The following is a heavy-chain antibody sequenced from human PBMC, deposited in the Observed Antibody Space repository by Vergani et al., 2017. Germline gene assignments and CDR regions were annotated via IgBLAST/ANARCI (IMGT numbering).Heavy chain of an antibody. Sequence: QVQLQESGPGLVKPSQTLSLTCTVSGGSFSTGGQSWIRLRQSAGKGLEWIGRIYTSGATNYNPCLRSRDIMSVDASKKQFSLKLTSVTAADTAVYYCAGGWVSGWYGELGYWGQGTLVTVSS. J-gene: IGHJ4*02. CDR3: AGGWVSGWYGELGY. CDR2: IYTSGAT. V-gene: IGHV4-61*02. CDR1: GGSFSTGGQS. D-gene: IGHD6-19*01.